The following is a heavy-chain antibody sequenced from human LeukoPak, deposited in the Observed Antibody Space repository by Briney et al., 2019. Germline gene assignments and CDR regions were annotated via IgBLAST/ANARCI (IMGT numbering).Heavy chain of an antibody. CDR1: GGSISSYY. V-gene: IGHV4-4*07. D-gene: IGHD3-9*01. J-gene: IGHJ4*02. CDR2: IYTSGST. Sequence: SVTLSLTCTVSGGSISSYYWSWIRQPAGKGLEWIGRIYTSGSTNYNPSLKSRVTMSVDTSKNQFSLKLSSVTAADTAVYYCARGGNFDWLLPFDYWGQGTLVTVSS. CDR3: ARGGNFDWLLPFDY.